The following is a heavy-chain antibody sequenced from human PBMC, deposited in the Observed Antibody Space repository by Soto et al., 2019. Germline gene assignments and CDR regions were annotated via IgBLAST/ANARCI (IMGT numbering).Heavy chain of an antibody. J-gene: IGHJ6*02. CDR2: ISAYNGNT. CDR3: ASDWGPIGYCISTSCPGDV. CDR1: GYTFTSYG. D-gene: IGHD2-2*01. V-gene: IGHV1-18*01. Sequence: QVQLVQSGAEVKKPGASVKVSCKASGYTFTSYGISWVRQAPGQGLEWMGWISAYNGNTNYAQKLQGRVTMTTDTSTSTAYMELRSLRSDDTAVYYCASDWGPIGYCISTSCPGDVWGQGTTVTVSS.